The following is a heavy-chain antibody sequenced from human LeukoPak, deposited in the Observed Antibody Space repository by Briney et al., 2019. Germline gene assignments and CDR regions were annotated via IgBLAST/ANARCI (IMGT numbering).Heavy chain of an antibody. J-gene: IGHJ6*02. V-gene: IGHV4-34*01. D-gene: IGHD6-19*01. CDR2: INHSGST. CDR3: ARVAVTAGNYYYYGMDV. CDR1: GGSISSYY. Sequence: SETLSLTCTVSGGSISSYYWSWIRQPPGKGLEWIGEINHSGSTNYNPSLKSRVTISVDTSKNQFSLKLSSVTAADTAVYYCARVAVTAGNYYYYGMDVWGQGTTVTVSS.